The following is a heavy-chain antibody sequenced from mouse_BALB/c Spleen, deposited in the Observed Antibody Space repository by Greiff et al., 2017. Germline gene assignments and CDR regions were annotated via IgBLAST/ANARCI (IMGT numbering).Heavy chain of an antibody. J-gene: IGHJ4*01. CDR3: ARLITTVDY. V-gene: IGHV5-17*02. Sequence: DVQLVESGGGLVQPGGSRKLSCAASGFTFSSFGMHWVRQAPGKGLEWVAYISSGSSTIYYADTVKGRFTISRDNPKNTLFLQMTSLRSEDTAMYYCARLITTVDYWGQGTSVTVSS. CDR2: ISSGSSTI. D-gene: IGHD2-4*01. CDR1: GFTFSSFG.